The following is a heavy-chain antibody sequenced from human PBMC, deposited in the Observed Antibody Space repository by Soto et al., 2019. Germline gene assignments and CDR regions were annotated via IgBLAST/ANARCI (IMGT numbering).Heavy chain of an antibody. D-gene: IGHD1-1*01. CDR1: GYTFTTYD. J-gene: IGHJ4*02. CDR2: MKPNSGDT. Sequence: QVQLVQSGAEVKKPGASVKVSCKASGYTFTTYDINWVRQATGQGLEWVGWMKPNSGDTGYAQSFQDRVTMTRDTSTSTAYMELGSLRSEDTAVYYCARNRATTGDFDFWGQGTLVTVSS. V-gene: IGHV1-8*01. CDR3: ARNRATTGDFDF.